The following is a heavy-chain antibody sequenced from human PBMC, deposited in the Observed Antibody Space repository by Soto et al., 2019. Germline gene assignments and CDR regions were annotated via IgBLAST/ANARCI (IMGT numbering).Heavy chain of an antibody. D-gene: IGHD2-2*01. CDR3: AQEALVVPAAADY. J-gene: IGHJ4*02. CDR2: ISGSGGST. V-gene: IGHV3-23*01. Sequence: TGGSLRISFAASGFTFSGYAMSWVRQAPGKGLEWVSAISGSGGSTYYADSVKGRFTISRDNSKKTLYLQMNSLRDEDTAVYYCAQEALVVPAAADYWGQGTLVNLSS. CDR1: GFTFSGYA.